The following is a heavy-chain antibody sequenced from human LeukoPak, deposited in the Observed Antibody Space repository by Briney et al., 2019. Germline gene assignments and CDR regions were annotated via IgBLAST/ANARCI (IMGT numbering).Heavy chain of an antibody. V-gene: IGHV3-11*01. CDR1: GFTFSDYY. CDR3: ARHYYDSSGLFDY. Sequence: GGSLRLSCAASGFTFSDYYMSWIRQAPGKGLEWASYISSSGSTIYYADSVKGRFTISRDNAKNSLYLQMNSLRAEDTAVYYCARHYYDSSGLFDYWGQGTLVTVSS. D-gene: IGHD3-22*01. CDR2: ISSSGSTI. J-gene: IGHJ4*02.